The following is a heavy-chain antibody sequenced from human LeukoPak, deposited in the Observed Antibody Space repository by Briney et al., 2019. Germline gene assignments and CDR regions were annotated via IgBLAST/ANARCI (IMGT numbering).Heavy chain of an antibody. CDR3: ARGSGGSGY. Sequence: ASVKVSCKASGYTFTSYVINSVRQATRQGLAWMGWMNPNSGNTGYAQKFQGRVTMTRNTSICTAYMELSSLRSEDPAVYYCARGSGGSGYWGQGTLVTVSS. V-gene: IGHV1-8*01. J-gene: IGHJ4*02. CDR1: GYTFTSYV. D-gene: IGHD3-10*01. CDR2: MNPNSGNT.